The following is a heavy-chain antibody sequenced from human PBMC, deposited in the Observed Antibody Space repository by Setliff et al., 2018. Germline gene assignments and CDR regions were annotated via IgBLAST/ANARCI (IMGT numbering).Heavy chain of an antibody. CDR1: GYTFTSYG. CDR2: IVVGSGNT. J-gene: IGHJ4*02. D-gene: IGHD5-12*01. CDR3: AADLYSGYDRPFDY. Sequence: ASVKVSCKASGYTFTSYGISWVRQARGQRLEWIGWIVVGSGNTNYAQKFQERVTITRDRSTSTAYMELSSLRSEDTAVYYCAADLYSGYDRPFDYWGQGTLVTVSS. V-gene: IGHV1-58*02.